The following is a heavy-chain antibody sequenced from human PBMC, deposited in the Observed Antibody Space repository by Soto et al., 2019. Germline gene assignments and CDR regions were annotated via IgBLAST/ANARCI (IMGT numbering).Heavy chain of an antibody. CDR1: GGSFSGYY. Sequence: SETPSLTCAVYGGSFSGYYWSWIRQPPGKGLEWIGEINHSGSTNYNPSLKSRVTISVDTSKNQFSLKLSSVTAADTAVYYCARGPGYDILPGYYSYDYYYYGRAVWGQGTPDIVS. V-gene: IGHV4-34*01. CDR2: INHSGST. J-gene: IGHJ6*02. D-gene: IGHD3-9*01. CDR3: ARGPGYDILPGYYSYDYYYYGRAV.